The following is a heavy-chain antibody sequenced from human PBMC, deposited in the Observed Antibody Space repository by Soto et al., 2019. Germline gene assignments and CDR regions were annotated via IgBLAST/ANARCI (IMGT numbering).Heavy chain of an antibody. D-gene: IGHD6-19*01. J-gene: IGHJ4*02. Sequence: SETLSLTCTVSGGSISSSSYYWGWIRQPPGKGLEWIGSIYYSGSTYYNPSPKSRVTISVDTSKNQFSLKLSSVTAADTAVYYCARISSGWYYFDYWGQGTLVTVSS. V-gene: IGHV4-39*01. CDR3: ARISSGWYYFDY. CDR1: GGSISSSSYY. CDR2: IYYSGST.